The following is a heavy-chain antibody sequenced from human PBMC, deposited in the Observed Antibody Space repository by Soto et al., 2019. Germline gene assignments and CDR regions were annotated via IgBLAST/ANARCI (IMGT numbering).Heavy chain of an antibody. CDR1: GGTFSSYA. J-gene: IGHJ6*02. CDR2: IIPIFGTA. Sequence: QVQLVQSGAEVKKPGSSVKVSCKASGGTFSSYAISWVRQAPGQGLEWMGGIIPIFGTANYAQKFQGRVTITADESTSTAYMELSSLRSEDTAVYYCARDLWMSGYDPRGSYYYYYGMAVWGQGTTVTVSS. D-gene: IGHD5-12*01. CDR3: ARDLWMSGYDPRGSYYYYYGMAV. V-gene: IGHV1-69*01.